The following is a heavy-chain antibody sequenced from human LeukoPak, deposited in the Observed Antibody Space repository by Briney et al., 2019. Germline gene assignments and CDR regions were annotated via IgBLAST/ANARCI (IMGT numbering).Heavy chain of an antibody. CDR2: ISASGGGT. Sequence: GGTLRLSCAASGFTFSSYGMSWVRQAPGKGLKWVSDISASGGGTYYADSVKGRSTISRDNSKKTLHLQMNSLRAEDTAIYYCAKASSAGDSSSWNYWGQGILVTVSS. CDR3: AKASSAGDSSSWNY. D-gene: IGHD6-13*01. J-gene: IGHJ4*02. V-gene: IGHV3-23*01. CDR1: GFTFSSYG.